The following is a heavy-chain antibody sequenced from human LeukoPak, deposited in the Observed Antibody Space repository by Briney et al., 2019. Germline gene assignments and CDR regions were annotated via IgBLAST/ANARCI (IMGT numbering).Heavy chain of an antibody. CDR3: ARAYSSSSFDH. CDR1: GYTFTNYG. Sequence: VSVKVSCKASGYTFTNYGFSWVRQAPGQGLEWMGWISAYNGNTNDAQKFQGRVTMTTDTSTSTAYMELRSLTPDDAAVYYCARAYSSSSFDHWGQGTLVTVSS. V-gene: IGHV1-18*01. CDR2: ISAYNGNT. J-gene: IGHJ4*02. D-gene: IGHD6-6*01.